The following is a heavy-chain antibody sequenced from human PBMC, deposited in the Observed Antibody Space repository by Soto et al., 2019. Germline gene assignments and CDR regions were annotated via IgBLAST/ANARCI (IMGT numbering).Heavy chain of an antibody. CDR2: ISAYNGNT. V-gene: IGHV1-18*01. CDR1: GYTFTSYC. Sequence: ASVKVSCKASGYTFTSYCISWVRQAPGQGLEWMGWISAYNGNTNYAQKLQGRVTMTTDTSTSTAYMELRSLRSDDTAVYYCARGCSGGSCYALPFDYWGQGTLVTVSS. CDR3: ARGCSGGSCYALPFDY. J-gene: IGHJ4*02. D-gene: IGHD2-15*01.